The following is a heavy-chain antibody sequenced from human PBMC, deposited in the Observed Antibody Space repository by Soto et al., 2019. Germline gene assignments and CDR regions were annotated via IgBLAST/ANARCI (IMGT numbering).Heavy chain of an antibody. J-gene: IGHJ3*02. Sequence: EVQLVESGGGLVQPGGSLRLSCAVSGFTFSDHYMDWVRQAPGKGLEWVGHIRNKANSYTTGYAASVRGRLTISSDDSTNSLYLHLNSLITADTAVYYCATGSGADNPFDTWGQGTMVTVSS. CDR1: GFTFSDHY. D-gene: IGHD3-3*01. CDR3: ATGSGADNPFDT. CDR2: IRNKANSYTT. V-gene: IGHV3-72*01.